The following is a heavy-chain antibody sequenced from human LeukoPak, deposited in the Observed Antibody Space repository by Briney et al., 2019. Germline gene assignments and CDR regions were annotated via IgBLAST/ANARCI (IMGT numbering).Heavy chain of an antibody. Sequence: SETLSLTRTVSGGSISGYYWSWIRQPPGKGLEWIGFIYYTGNTNYNPSLKSRLTISVDTSKNQFSLKVSSVTAADTAVYYCVRSKSGTYGWFDPWGQGTLVTVSS. V-gene: IGHV4-59*01. J-gene: IGHJ5*02. CDR2: IYYTGNT. CDR1: GGSISGYY. D-gene: IGHD4-17*01. CDR3: VRSKSGTYGWFDP.